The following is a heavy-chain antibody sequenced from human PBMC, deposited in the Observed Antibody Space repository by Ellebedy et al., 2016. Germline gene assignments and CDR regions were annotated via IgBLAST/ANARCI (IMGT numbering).Heavy chain of an antibody. D-gene: IGHD2-2*01. Sequence: SLKISCAASGFTFSSYSMNWVRQAPGKGLEWVSGISWNSGSIGYADSVKGRFTISRDNAKNSLYLQMNSLRAEDTALYYCAKDSGFVPAAMCFDYWGQGTLVTVSS. V-gene: IGHV3-9*01. J-gene: IGHJ4*02. CDR1: GFTFSSYS. CDR3: AKDSGFVPAAMCFDY. CDR2: ISWNSGSI.